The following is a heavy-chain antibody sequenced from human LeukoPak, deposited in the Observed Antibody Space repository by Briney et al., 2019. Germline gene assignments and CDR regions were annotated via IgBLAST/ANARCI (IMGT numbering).Heavy chain of an antibody. Sequence: GESLKISCKGSGYSFTSYWIGWVRQMPGKGLEWMGIIYPGDSDTRYSPSFQGQVTISADKSISTAYLQWSSLKASDTAMYYCARQKPDTAMVTAFDIWGHGTMVTVSS. CDR1: GYSFTSYW. CDR2: IYPGDSDT. D-gene: IGHD5-18*01. V-gene: IGHV5-51*01. J-gene: IGHJ3*02. CDR3: ARQKPDTAMVTAFDI.